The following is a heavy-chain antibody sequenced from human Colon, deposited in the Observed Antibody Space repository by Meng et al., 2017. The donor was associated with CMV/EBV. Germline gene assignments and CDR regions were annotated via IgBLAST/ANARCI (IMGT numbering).Heavy chain of an antibody. V-gene: IGHV3-30*02. CDR2: IHFDGSKK. CDR1: GFIFSDYG. CDR3: AKSPGSAEDV. J-gene: IGHJ6*02. Sequence: GESLKISCVGSGFIFSDYGFHWVRQAPGKGLEWVAYIHFDGSKKSYAESVKGRFTITRDNSKSTVYLQMNSLRAEDTAVYYCAKSPGSAEDVWGQGTTVTVSS. D-gene: IGHD1-26*01.